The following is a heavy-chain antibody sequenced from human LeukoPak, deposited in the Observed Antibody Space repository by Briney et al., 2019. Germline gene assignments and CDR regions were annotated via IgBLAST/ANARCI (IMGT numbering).Heavy chain of an antibody. CDR2: ISGSGGTM. J-gene: IGHJ4*02. Sequence: PGGSLRLSCAASGLTFSNYGMSWVRQAPGEGLQWVSGISGSGGTMYYADSVKGRFTISRDNSKNTLYLQMNSLRAEDTAVYYCAKDQNDFWSGYQSGYGYWGQGTLVTVSS. CDR1: GLTFSNYG. D-gene: IGHD3-3*01. V-gene: IGHV3-23*01. CDR3: AKDQNDFWSGYQSGYGY.